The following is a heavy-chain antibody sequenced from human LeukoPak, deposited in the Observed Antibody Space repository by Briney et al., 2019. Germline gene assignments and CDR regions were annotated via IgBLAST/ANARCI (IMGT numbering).Heavy chain of an antibody. CDR1: GFTFSNYW. CDR2: IKYDGSEK. V-gene: IGHV3-7*01. Sequence: GGSLRLSCAASGFTFSNYWMSWVRQTPGKGLEWVANIKYDGSEKMYLDSVRGRLTIFRDNAKNSLYLQMTSLRVEDTAVYYCARDEGATKTTYRFDYWGQGALVTVSS. D-gene: IGHD5-12*01. J-gene: IGHJ4*02. CDR3: ARDEGATKTTYRFDY.